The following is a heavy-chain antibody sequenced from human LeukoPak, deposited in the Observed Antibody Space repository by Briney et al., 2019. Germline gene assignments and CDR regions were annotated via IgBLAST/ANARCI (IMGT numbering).Heavy chain of an antibody. Sequence: GGSLRLSCAASGFTFSSYWMNWVRQAPGKGLEWVANISPDGSEKYYVDSVKGRFTISRDNSKNTLYLQMNSLRAEDTAVYYCAKRFDALLWFGELDPYYMDVWGKETTVTVSS. CDR3: AKRFDALLWFGELDPYYMDV. J-gene: IGHJ6*03. D-gene: IGHD3-10*01. V-gene: IGHV3-7*03. CDR1: GFTFSSYW. CDR2: ISPDGSEK.